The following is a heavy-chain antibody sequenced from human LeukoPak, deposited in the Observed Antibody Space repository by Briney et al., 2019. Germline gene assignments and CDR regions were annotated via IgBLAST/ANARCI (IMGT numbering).Heavy chain of an antibody. CDR3: AKDSDYGDPWYCDS. CDR1: GFAFDIYA. Sequence: GGSLRLSCAASGFAFDIYAMSWVRQAPGKGLEWVSSISGSGGDTYYADSVKGRFTISRDSSKNTLYLQMNRLRAEDTAVYYCAKDSDYGDPWYCDSWGQGTLVTVSS. J-gene: IGHJ4*02. CDR2: ISGSGGDT. V-gene: IGHV3-23*01. D-gene: IGHD4-17*01.